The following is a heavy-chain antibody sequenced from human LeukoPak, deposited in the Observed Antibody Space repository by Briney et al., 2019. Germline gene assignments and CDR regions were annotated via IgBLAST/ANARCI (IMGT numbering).Heavy chain of an antibody. Sequence: GGSLRLSCAASGFTFSSYAMSWVRQAPGKGLEWVSAISGSGGSTYYADSVKGRFTISRDNSKNTLYLQMNSLRAEDTAVHYCAKDGDYYGSGSYYDYWGQGTLVTVSS. CDR1: GFTFSSYA. D-gene: IGHD3-10*01. V-gene: IGHV3-23*01. CDR3: AKDGDYYGSGSYYDY. CDR2: ISGSGGST. J-gene: IGHJ4*02.